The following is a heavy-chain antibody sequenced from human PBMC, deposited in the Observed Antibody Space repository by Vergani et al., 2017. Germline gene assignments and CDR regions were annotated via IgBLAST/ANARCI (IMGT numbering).Heavy chain of an antibody. CDR3: AREEDYYDSSGYYYPHNAFDI. Sequence: QLQLQESGPGLVKPSETLSLTCTVSGGSISSSSYYWGWLRQPPGKGLEWIGGIYYSGRTYYNPPLKSRVNISVDTSKNQFSLKLSSVTAADTAVYYCAREEDYYDSSGYYYPHNAFDIWGQGTMVTVAS. D-gene: IGHD3-22*01. CDR2: IYYSGRT. CDR1: GGSISSSSYY. J-gene: IGHJ3*02. V-gene: IGHV4-39*07.